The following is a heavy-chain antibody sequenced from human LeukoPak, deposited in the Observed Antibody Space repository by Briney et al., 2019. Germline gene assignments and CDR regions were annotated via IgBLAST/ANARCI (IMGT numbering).Heavy chain of an antibody. CDR2: TWYDGSSN. J-gene: IGHJ4*02. CDR1: GFILNNYG. D-gene: IGHD4-17*01. Sequence: PGGSLRLSCAMSGFILNNYGMHWVRQPPGKGLEWVAFTWYDGSSNYYADSVAGRFTISRDNSKKKVFLQMNNVRVEDTAVYYCARDPSDYGGYMFDYWGQGTLVTVSS. V-gene: IGHV3-33*01. CDR3: ARDPSDYGGYMFDY.